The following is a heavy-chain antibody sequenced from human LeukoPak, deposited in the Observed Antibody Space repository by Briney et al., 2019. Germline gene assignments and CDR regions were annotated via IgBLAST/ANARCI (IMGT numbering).Heavy chain of an antibody. D-gene: IGHD3-22*01. J-gene: IGHJ4*02. CDR2: ISGSGSGGST. CDR1: GFTFSSSA. Sequence: GGSLRLSCAASGFTFSSSAMSWVRQAPGKGLEWVSNISGSGSGGSTYYADSVKGRFTISRDNSKNTLSLQMNSLRAEDTAVYYCAKAGPEYYYDSSGYYPYYFDYWGQGTLVTVSS. V-gene: IGHV3-23*01. CDR3: AKAGPEYYYDSSGYYPYYFDY.